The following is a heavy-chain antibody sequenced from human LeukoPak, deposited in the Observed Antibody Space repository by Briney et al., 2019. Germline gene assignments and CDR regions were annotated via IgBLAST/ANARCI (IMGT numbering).Heavy chain of an antibody. D-gene: IGHD2-15*01. J-gene: IGHJ6*03. CDR2: ISNSGST. V-gene: IGHV4-59*11. CDR1: GGAITSHY. CDR3: GRDALVGYFSYYYMDV. Sequence: SETLSLTCTVSGGAITSHYWTWIRQSPVKELEWIGDISNSGSTSYNPSLKSRVTVSIDTSKNQFSLKLSSVTAADTAVYYCGRDALVGYFSYYYMDVWGKGTTVTVYS.